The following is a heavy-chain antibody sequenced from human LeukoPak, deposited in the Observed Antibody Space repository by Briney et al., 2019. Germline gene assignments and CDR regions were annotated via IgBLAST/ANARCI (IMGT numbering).Heavy chain of an antibody. Sequence: SETPSLTCTVSGGSISGYYWSWFRQPAGQGLEWIGRIYTDGDTRYNPSLKSRVTMSFDTSKNQFSLKLSSVTAADTAVYYCARDLLRLNYYYMDVWGKGTTVTVSS. CDR2: IYTDGDT. V-gene: IGHV4-4*07. CDR1: GGSISGYY. CDR3: ARDLLRLNYYYMDV. D-gene: IGHD3-3*01. J-gene: IGHJ6*03.